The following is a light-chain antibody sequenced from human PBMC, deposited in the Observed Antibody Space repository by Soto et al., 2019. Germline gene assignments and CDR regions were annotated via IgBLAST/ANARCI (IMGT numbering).Light chain of an antibody. V-gene: IGLV7-46*01. CDR3: LPNFRGAGV. Sequence: QAVVTQEPSLTVSPGGTVTLTCGSSTGAVTSGHYPYWFQQKPGQAPRTLIYDTRNRHSWTPARFSGSLLGGKAALTLSGAQGEEEAENSPLPNFRGAGVFGGGTKLPAL. J-gene: IGLJ2*01. CDR2: DTR. CDR1: TGAVTSGHY.